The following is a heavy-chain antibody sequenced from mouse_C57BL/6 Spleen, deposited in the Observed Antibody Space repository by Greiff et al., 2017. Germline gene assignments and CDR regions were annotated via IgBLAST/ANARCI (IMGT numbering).Heavy chain of an antibody. J-gene: IGHJ2*01. Sequence: VQLQQPGAELVMPGASVKLSCKASGYTFTSYWMHWVKQRPGQGLEWIGEIDPSDSYTNYNQKFKGKSTLTVDKSSSTAYMQLSSLTSEDSAVYYCARGVYGYFDYWGQGTTLTVSS. CDR3: ARGVYGYFDY. CDR2: IDPSDSYT. D-gene: IGHD1-1*01. V-gene: IGHV1-69*01. CDR1: GYTFTSYW.